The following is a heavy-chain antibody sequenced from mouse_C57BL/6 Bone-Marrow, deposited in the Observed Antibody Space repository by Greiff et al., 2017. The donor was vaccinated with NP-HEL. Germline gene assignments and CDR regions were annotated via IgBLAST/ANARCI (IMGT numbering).Heavy chain of an antibody. CDR1: GFTFSDYG. Sequence: DVKLQESGGGLVQPGGSLKLSCAASGFTFSDYGMAWVRQAPRKGPEWVAFISNLAYSIYYADNVTGRFTISRENAKNTLYLEMSSLRSEDTAMYYCARDDYDSSYEWYFDVWGTGTTVTVSS. D-gene: IGHD1-1*01. V-gene: IGHV5-15*01. CDR3: ARDDYDSSYEWYFDV. J-gene: IGHJ1*03. CDR2: ISNLAYSI.